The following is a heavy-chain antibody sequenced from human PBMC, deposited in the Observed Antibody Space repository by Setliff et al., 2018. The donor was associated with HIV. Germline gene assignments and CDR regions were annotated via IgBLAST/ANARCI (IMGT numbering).Heavy chain of an antibody. CDR1: GFSFSTYS. CDR3: TRGRPLGVPDH. V-gene: IGHV3-21*01. D-gene: IGHD3-10*01. CDR2: ISSSSNYI. J-gene: IGHJ4*02. Sequence: GGSLRLSCAASGFSFSTYSLNWVRQAPGEGPEWVSSISSSSNYIDYVDSVKDRFIISRDNAKSSLYLQMNGLRVEDTAVYYCTRGRPLGVPDHWGQGTLVTVSS.